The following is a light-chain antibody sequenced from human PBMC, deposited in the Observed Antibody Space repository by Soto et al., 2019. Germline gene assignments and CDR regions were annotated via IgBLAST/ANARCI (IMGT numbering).Light chain of an antibody. CDR1: SSNIGSNY. J-gene: IGLJ2*01. CDR3: GGWDDSLSGPV. CDR2: RNN. Sequence: QSVLTQPPSASGTPGQRVNISCSGSSSNIGSNYVYWYRQFPGTAPKLLIQRNNQRPSGVPARFSGSKSGTSASLATSGLRSEDEADYYCGGWDDSLSGPVFGGGTK. V-gene: IGLV1-47*01.